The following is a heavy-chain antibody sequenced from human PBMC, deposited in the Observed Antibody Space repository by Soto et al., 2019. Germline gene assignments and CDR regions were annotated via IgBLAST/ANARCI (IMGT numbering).Heavy chain of an antibody. V-gene: IGHV3-15*07. CDR1: GFTFSNAW. D-gene: IGHD5-18*01. Sequence: GGSLRLSCAASGFTFSNAWMNWVRQAPVKGLEWVGRIKSKTDGGTTDYAAPVKGRFTISRDDSKNTLYLQMNSLKTEDTAVYYCTTGYSYGHNWDYWGQGTLVTVSS. J-gene: IGHJ4*02. CDR3: TTGYSYGHNWDY. CDR2: IKSKTDGGTT.